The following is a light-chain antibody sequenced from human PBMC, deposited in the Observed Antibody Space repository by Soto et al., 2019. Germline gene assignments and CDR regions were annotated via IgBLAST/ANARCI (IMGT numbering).Light chain of an antibody. Sequence: DIVLTPSPDSLAVSLGERATINCKSSQSVLYSSNNKNYLAWYQQKPGQPPKLLIYWASTRESGVPDRFSGSGSGTDFTLTISSLQAEDVAVYYCQQYYSTFTFGPGTKVDIK. CDR3: QQYYSTFT. CDR1: QSVLYSSNNKNY. J-gene: IGKJ3*01. CDR2: WAS. V-gene: IGKV4-1*01.